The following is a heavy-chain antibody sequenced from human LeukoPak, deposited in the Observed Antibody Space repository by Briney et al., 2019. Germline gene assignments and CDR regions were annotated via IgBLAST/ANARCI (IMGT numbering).Heavy chain of an antibody. J-gene: IGHJ5*01. CDR3: TRAITYFYGSVTYDWFDS. V-gene: IGHV3-53*01. CDR1: GFTVSSNY. Sequence: PGGSLRLSCAASGFTVSSNYMSWVRQAPGKGLEWVSIIYSGGSTFYADSVQGRFTISRDNAKNMVYLQMNSLRADDTAIYYCTRAITYFYGSVTYDWFDSWGQGTRVTVSS. CDR2: IYSGGST. D-gene: IGHD3-10*01.